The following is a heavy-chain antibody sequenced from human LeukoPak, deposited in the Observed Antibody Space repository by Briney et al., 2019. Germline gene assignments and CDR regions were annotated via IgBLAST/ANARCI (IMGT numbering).Heavy chain of an antibody. Sequence: KPSETLSLTCAVYGGSFSGYYWSWIRQPPGKGLEWIGEINHSGSTNYNPSLESRVTISVDTSKNQFSLKLSSVTAADTAVYYCARDFREPFDYWGQGTLVTVSS. J-gene: IGHJ4*02. CDR3: ARDFREPFDY. CDR1: GGSFSGYY. V-gene: IGHV4-34*01. CDR2: INHSGST. D-gene: IGHD1-14*01.